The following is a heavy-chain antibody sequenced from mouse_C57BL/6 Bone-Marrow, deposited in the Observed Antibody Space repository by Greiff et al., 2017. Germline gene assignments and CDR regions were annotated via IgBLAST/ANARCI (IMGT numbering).Heavy chain of an antibody. D-gene: IGHD2-4*01. Sequence: QVQLQQSGAELVKPGASVKLSCKASGSIFTEYTIHWVKQRSGQGLEWIGWFYPGSGSIKYNERFKDKATLTAEKSSNTVYMELSRLKSEDSAVYSCARHERYYDYEGYFDYWGQGTTLTVSS. J-gene: IGHJ2*01. CDR1: GSIFTEYT. CDR3: ARHERYYDYEGYFDY. CDR2: FYPGSGSI. V-gene: IGHV1-62-2*01.